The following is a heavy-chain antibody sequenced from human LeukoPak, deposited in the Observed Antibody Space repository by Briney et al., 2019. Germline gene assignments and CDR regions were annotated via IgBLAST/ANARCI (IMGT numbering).Heavy chain of an antibody. CDR2: ISAYNGNV. V-gene: IGHV1-18*01. CDR3: ARGHRSDWLTTQGY. D-gene: IGHD3-9*01. Sequence: ASVKVSCKASCYTFTSYGISWVRQAPGQGLEWMGWISAYNGNVQYSQKLQDRVTMTTDTSTTTAYLELRRLSYDDTAVYYCARGHRSDWLTTQGYWGQGTLVTVSS. J-gene: IGHJ4*02. CDR1: CYTFTSYG.